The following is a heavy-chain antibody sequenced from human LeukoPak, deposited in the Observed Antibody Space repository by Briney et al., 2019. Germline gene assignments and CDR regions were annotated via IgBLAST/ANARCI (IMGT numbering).Heavy chain of an antibody. D-gene: IGHD5-12*01. CDR1: GFTLSNFA. J-gene: IGHJ4*02. CDR2: ISTNGSRT. CDR3: ARDSFYTGYARGFGY. V-gene: IGHV3-64*02. Sequence: GGSLRLSCTASGFTLSNFAMHWVRQSPDKGLQYVSAISTNGSRTFYADSVKGRFIISGDNSKNTLYLQMGSLRGEDTAVYYCARDSFYTGYARGFGYWGQGTLVTVSS.